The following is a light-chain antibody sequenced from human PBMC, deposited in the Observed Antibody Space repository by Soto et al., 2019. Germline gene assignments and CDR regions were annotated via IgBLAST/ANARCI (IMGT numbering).Light chain of an antibody. CDR3: QQYNKWPLT. V-gene: IGKV3-15*01. CDR1: QSVSNN. J-gene: IGKJ4*01. Sequence: EIVMTQSPATLSVSPGERATLSCRASQSVSNNLAWYQQKPGQAPRLLRYFASPRATGIPARFSGSGSGTEFTLTISSLQSEDFAVYYCQQYNKWPLTFGGGTKVETK. CDR2: FAS.